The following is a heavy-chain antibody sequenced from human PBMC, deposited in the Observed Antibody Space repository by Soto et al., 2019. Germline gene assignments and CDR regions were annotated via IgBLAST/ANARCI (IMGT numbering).Heavy chain of an antibody. CDR1: GFTFSGYS. J-gene: IGHJ4*02. Sequence: GGSLRLSCAASGFTFSGYSVNWVRQAPGKGLEWVSYISSGSKTIYYAESVKGRFTVSRDNARNSQYLQMNSLRDEDTAVYYCAREDILGVRSFDYWGRGTLVTVSS. D-gene: IGHD3-9*01. CDR3: AREDILGVRSFDY. CDR2: ISSGSKTI. V-gene: IGHV3-48*02.